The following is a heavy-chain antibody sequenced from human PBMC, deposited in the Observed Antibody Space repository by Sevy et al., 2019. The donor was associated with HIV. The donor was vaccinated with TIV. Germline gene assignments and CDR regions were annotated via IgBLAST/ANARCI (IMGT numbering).Heavy chain of an antibody. Sequence: GGSLRLSCAASGFTFSSYWMSWVRQAPGKGLEWVANIKQDRSEKYYVDSVKGRFTISRDNAKNSLYLQMNSLRAEDTDVYYCARDWDDDILTGYTTYYYYGMDVWGQGATVTVSS. CDR1: GFTFSSYW. V-gene: IGHV3-7*01. J-gene: IGHJ6*02. CDR3: ARDWDDDILTGYTTYYYYGMDV. D-gene: IGHD3-9*01. CDR2: IKQDRSEK.